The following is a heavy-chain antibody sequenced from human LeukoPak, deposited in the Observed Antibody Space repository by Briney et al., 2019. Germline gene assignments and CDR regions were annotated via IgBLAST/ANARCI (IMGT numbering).Heavy chain of an antibody. D-gene: IGHD3-22*01. CDR3: AKGSSGYFFDL. Sequence: GGSLRLSCTASGFIFNNYGLIWVRQAPGKGLEWVSAIGNDGGGTNYADFVKGRFTISRDNSKNTLFLQMNSLRAEDTALYYCAKGSSGYFFDLWGQGTLVTVSS. CDR2: IGNDGGGT. J-gene: IGHJ4*02. V-gene: IGHV3-23*01. CDR1: GFIFNNYG.